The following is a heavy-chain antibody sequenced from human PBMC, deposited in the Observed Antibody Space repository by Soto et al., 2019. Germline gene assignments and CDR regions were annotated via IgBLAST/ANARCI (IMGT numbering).Heavy chain of an antibody. CDR1: GGSISSGGDY. J-gene: IGHJ5*02. Sequence: SETLSLTCTVSGGSISSGGDYWSWIRQHPGKGLEWIGYIYYSGSTYYNPSLKSRVTISVDTSKNQFSLKLSSVTAADTAVYYCARVKAAKYDFWSGYYREPFDPWGQGTLVTVSS. CDR3: ARVKAAKYDFWSGYYREPFDP. CDR2: IYYSGST. V-gene: IGHV4-31*03. D-gene: IGHD3-3*01.